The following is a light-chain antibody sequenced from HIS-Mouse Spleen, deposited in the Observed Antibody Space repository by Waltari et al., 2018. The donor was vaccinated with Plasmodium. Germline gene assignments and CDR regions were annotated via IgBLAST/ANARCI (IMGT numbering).Light chain of an antibody. J-gene: IGKJ1*01. CDR2: NAS. CDR3: QQYNSYSWT. Sequence: DIQMTQSPSTLSASVGDRVTITCRACQSISRWLAWYQQKPGNAPKLLIYNASSLESGVPSRFSGSGSGTEFTLTISSLQPDDFATYYCQQYNSYSWTFGQGTKVEIK. CDR1: QSISRW. V-gene: IGKV1-5*03.